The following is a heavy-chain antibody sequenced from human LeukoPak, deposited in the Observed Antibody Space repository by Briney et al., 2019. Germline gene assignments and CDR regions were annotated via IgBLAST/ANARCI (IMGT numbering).Heavy chain of an antibody. Sequence: GGSLRLSCAASGFTFSSYSMNWVRQAPGKGLEWVSYISSSSTIYYADSVKGRFTIPRDNAKNSLYLQMNSLRAEDTAVYYCASIVVVTDDAFDIWGQGTMVTVSS. D-gene: IGHD3-22*01. CDR3: ASIVVVTDDAFDI. CDR1: GFTFSSYS. V-gene: IGHV3-48*01. CDR2: ISSSSTI. J-gene: IGHJ3*02.